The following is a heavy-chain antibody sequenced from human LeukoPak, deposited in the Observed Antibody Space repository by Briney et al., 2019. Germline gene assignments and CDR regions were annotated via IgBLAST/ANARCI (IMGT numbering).Heavy chain of an antibody. CDR3: AKDHGYSGYDYLDY. Sequence: GGSLRLSCAASGFTFSSYGMHWVRQAPGKGLEWVAVISYDGSNKYYADSVKGRFTISRDNSKNTLYLQMNSLRAEDTAVYYCAKDHGYSGYDYLDYWGQGTLVTVSS. J-gene: IGHJ4*02. CDR1: GFTFSSYG. D-gene: IGHD5-12*01. V-gene: IGHV3-30*18. CDR2: ISYDGSNK.